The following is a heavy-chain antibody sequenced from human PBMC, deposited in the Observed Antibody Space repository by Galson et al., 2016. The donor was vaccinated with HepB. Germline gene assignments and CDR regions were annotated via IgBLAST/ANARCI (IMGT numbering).Heavy chain of an antibody. Sequence: SLRLSCAASGFTFSAYSMNWVRQAPGKGLEWVSYITTSSTTIYYADSVKGRFTISRDNAKNSLYLQMNSLRDEDTAVYYCARAGGDFGDVLDIWGQGTMVIVSS. CDR1: GFTFSAYS. J-gene: IGHJ3*02. CDR3: ARAGGDFGDVLDI. V-gene: IGHV3-48*02. CDR2: ITTSSTTI. D-gene: IGHD4-17*01.